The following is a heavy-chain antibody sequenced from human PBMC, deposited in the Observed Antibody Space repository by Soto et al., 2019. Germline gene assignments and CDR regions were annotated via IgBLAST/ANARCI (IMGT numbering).Heavy chain of an antibody. D-gene: IGHD6-13*01. CDR2: TYYRSKWYN. Sequence: SQTLSLTCAICGDRVSSNSAACNWIRQSPSRGLEWLGRTYYRSKWYNDYEVSVKSRITINPDTSKNQFSLQLNSVTPEDTAVYYCARDRYSSSWYSVDNWFDPWGQGTLVTVSS. J-gene: IGHJ5*02. V-gene: IGHV6-1*01. CDR3: ARDRYSSSWYSVDNWFDP. CDR1: GDRVSSNSAA.